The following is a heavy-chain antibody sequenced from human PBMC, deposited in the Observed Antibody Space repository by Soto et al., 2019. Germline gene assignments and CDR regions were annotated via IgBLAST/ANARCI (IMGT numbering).Heavy chain of an antibody. CDR2: ISYDGSNK. CDR1: GFTFSSYA. Sequence: GGSLRLSCAASGFTFSSYAMHWVRQAPGKGLEWVAVISYDGSNKYYADSVKGRFTISRDNSKNTLYLQMNSLRAEDTAVYYCAKDSLYDYIWGSYLNYFDYWGQGTTVTVSS. J-gene: IGHJ4*03. D-gene: IGHD3-16*02. V-gene: IGHV3-30-3*01. CDR3: AKDSLYDYIWGSYLNYFDY.